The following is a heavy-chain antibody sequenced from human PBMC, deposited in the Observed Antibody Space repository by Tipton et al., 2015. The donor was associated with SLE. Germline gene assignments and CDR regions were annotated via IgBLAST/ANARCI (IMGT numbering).Heavy chain of an antibody. D-gene: IGHD3-3*01. CDR1: GGSFSGYY. V-gene: IGHV4-59*12. J-gene: IGHJ4*02. Sequence: TLSLTCAVYGGSFSGYYWSWIRQPPGKGLEWIGYIYYSGSTNYNPSLKSRVTISVDTSKNQFSLKLSSVTAADTAVYYCARESGESGYWGQGTLVTVSS. CDR2: IYYSGST. CDR3: ARESGESGY.